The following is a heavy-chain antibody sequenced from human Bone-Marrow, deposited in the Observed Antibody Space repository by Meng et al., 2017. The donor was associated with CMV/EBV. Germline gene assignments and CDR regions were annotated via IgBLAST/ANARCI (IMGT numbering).Heavy chain of an antibody. Sequence: GESLKISCAASGFTFSSYEMNWVRQAPGKGLEWVANIKQDGSEKYYVDSVKGRFTISRDNAKNSLYLQMNSLRAEDTAVYYCARDDIAAAGMGYYYYYGMDVWGQGTTVTVSS. D-gene: IGHD6-13*01. CDR2: IKQDGSEK. CDR1: GFTFSSYE. V-gene: IGHV3-7*01. CDR3: ARDDIAAAGMGYYYYYGMDV. J-gene: IGHJ6*02.